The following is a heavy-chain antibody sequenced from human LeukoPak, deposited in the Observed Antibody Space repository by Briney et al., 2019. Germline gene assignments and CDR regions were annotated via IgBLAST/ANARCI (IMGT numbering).Heavy chain of an antibody. D-gene: IGHD2-15*01. CDR3: ARDCSGSSCYWIQ. CDR1: GYTFSSYG. V-gene: IGHV1-18*01. J-gene: IGHJ4*02. CDR2: ISAYNGNT. Sequence: GAPVKVSCKASGYTFSSYGISWVRQAPGQGLEWLGYISAYNGNTNYAQKVQGRITMTTDTSTSTAYMEMRSLRSDDTAVYYCARDCSGSSCYWIQWGQGTLVTVSS.